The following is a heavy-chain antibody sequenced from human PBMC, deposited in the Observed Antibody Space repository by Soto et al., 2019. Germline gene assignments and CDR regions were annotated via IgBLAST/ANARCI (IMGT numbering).Heavy chain of an antibody. J-gene: IGHJ5*02. CDR2: ISAYNGNT. D-gene: IGHD2-15*01. CDR3: ARDYLHCSGGSCYSRNWFDP. Sequence: ASVKVSCKASGYTFTSYGISWVRQAPGQGLEWMGWISAYNGNTNYAQKLQGRVTMTTDTSTSTAYMELGSLRSDDTAVYYCARDYLHCSGGSCYSRNWFDPWGQGTLVTVSS. CDR1: GYTFTSYG. V-gene: IGHV1-18*01.